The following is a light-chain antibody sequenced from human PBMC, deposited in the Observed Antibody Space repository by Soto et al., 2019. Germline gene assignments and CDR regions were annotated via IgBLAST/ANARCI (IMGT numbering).Light chain of an antibody. CDR2: KAS. Sequence: DIQMTQSPSTLSGSVGDRVTITCRASQTISSWLDWYQQKPGKAPKLLIYKASTLKSGVPSRFSGSGSGTACTLTISRLQPADFGTYYCQQYNSYSEAFGQGTKVELK. CDR3: QQYNSYSEA. V-gene: IGKV1-5*03. J-gene: IGKJ1*01. CDR1: QTISSW.